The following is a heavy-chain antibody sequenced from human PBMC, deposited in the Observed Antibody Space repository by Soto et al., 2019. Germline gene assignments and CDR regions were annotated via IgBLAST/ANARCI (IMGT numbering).Heavy chain of an antibody. CDR2: TYYRSKLYN. J-gene: IGHJ4*02. CDR3: AREGNIVATWANFDY. CDR1: GDSVSSNSAA. Sequence: QVQLQQSGPGLVKPSQTLSLTCAISGDSVSSNSAAWNWIRQSPSRGLEWLGRTYYRSKLYNDYAVSEKSLITITPDTSQNQFSLQLNSVTPEDTAVYYCAREGNIVATWANFDYWGQGTLVTVSS. D-gene: IGHD5-12*01. V-gene: IGHV6-1*01.